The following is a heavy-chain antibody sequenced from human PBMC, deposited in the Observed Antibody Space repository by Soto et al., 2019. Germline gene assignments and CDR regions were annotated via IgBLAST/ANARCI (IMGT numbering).Heavy chain of an antibody. CDR2: IRSKAYGETT. V-gene: IGHV3-49*04. D-gene: IGHD2-2*01. CDR3: TREGYCSSTSCYLYYYGMDA. Sequence: GSLRLSCTPSGFTFGDYVMSWVRQAPGKGLEWVGFIRSKAYGETTEYAASVKGRFTISRDDSKSIAYVQMNSLKTEDTAVYYCTREGYCSSTSCYLYYYGMDAWGQGATVTVSS. CDR1: GFTFGDYV. J-gene: IGHJ6*02.